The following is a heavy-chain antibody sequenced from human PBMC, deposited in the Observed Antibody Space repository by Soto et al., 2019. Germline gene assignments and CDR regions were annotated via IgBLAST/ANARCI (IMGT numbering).Heavy chain of an antibody. Sequence: EVQLVESGGGLVQPGGSLRLSCAAYGCSFRTDEMNWVRQAPGKGLEWVSYISKNGIDIYYADSVKGRFTISRDNANNSLFLQMDSLRPEDTAVYYCAPRKYGSFNIGAFDIWGQGTMVTFSS. CDR2: ISKNGIDI. D-gene: IGHD1-26*01. CDR1: GCSFRTDE. V-gene: IGHV3-48*03. J-gene: IGHJ3*02. CDR3: APRKYGSFNIGAFDI.